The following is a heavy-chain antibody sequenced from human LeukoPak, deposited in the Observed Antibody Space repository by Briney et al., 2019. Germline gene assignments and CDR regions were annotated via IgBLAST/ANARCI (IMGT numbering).Heavy chain of an antibody. V-gene: IGHV4-39*01. D-gene: IGHD2-15*01. J-gene: IGHJ5*02. CDR3: ARVGVVVVVAASFDP. CDR2: MYYSGSS. Sequence: SETLSLTCTVSGGSISSSSYYWGWIRQPPGKGLEWIGSMYYSGSSYYTPSLKSRVTISVDTSKNQFSLKLSSVTAADTAVYYCARVGVVVVVAASFDPWGQGTLVTVSS. CDR1: GGSISSSSYY.